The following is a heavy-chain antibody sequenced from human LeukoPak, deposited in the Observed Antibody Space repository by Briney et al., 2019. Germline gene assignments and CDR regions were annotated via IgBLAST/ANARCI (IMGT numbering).Heavy chain of an antibody. CDR3: ARDFLDFDWLLFDY. V-gene: IGHV4-59*01. Sequence: SETLSLTCTVSGGSISSYYWSWIRQPPGKGLEWIGYIYYSGSTNYNPSLKSRVTILVDTSKNQFSLKLSSVTAADTAVYYCARDFLDFDWLLFDYWGQGTLVTVSS. CDR2: IYYSGST. D-gene: IGHD3-9*01. CDR1: GGSISSYY. J-gene: IGHJ4*02.